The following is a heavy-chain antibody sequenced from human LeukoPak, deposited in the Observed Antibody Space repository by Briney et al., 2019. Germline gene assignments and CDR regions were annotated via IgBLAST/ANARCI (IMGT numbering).Heavy chain of an antibody. CDR3: ARIGYYDSGTYYGVIDY. V-gene: IGHV3-74*01. D-gene: IGHD3-10*01. CDR2: INSDGSST. CDR1: GFTFSSYA. Sequence: GGSLRLSCAASGFTFSSYAMHWVRQAPGKGLVWVSRINSDGSSTSYADSVKGRFTISRDNAKNTLYLQMNSLRAEDTAVYYCARIGYYDSGTYYGVIDYWGQGTLVTVSS. J-gene: IGHJ4*02.